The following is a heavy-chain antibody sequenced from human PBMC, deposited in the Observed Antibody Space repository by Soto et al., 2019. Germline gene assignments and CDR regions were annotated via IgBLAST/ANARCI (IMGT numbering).Heavy chain of an antibody. CDR2: IYYSGST. CDR3: ARGDVDTAMDYLDY. V-gene: IGHV4-59*08. CDR1: GGSISSYY. J-gene: IGHJ4*02. D-gene: IGHD5-18*01. Sequence: PSETLSLTCTVSGGSISSYYWSWIRQPPGKGLEWIGYIYYSGSTNYNPSLKSRVTISVDTSKNQFSLKLSSVTAADTAVYYCARGDVDTAMDYLDYWGQGTLVTAPQ.